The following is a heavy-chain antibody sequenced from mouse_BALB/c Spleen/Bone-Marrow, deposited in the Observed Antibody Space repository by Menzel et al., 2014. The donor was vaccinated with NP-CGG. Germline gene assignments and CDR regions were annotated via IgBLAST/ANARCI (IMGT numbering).Heavy chain of an antibody. J-gene: IGHJ2*01. CDR1: GFNIKDYY. Sequence: EVQGAESGAELVRPGALVRLSCKASGFNIKDYYMYWVKQRPEQGLEWIGWIDPENGNIIYDPKFQGKASITADTSSNTAYLQLSSLTSEDTAVYYCARSPRNYFDYWGQGSTLTVSS. CDR3: ARSPRNYFDY. CDR2: IDPENGNI. V-gene: IGHV14-1*02.